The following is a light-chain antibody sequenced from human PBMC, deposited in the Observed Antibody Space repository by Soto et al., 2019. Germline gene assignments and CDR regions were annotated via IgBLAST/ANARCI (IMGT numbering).Light chain of an antibody. CDR3: CSYAGGGTYYV. V-gene: IGLV2-23*01. J-gene: IGLJ1*01. CDR2: EGS. CDR1: SSDVGSSDV. Sequence: QSALTQPASVSGSPGQSITISCTGTSSDVGSSDVVSWFQQHPGKAPKLIIYEGSKRPSGVSNRFSGSKSGNTASLTISWLQAEDEADYYCCSYAGGGTYYVFGTGTQLTVL.